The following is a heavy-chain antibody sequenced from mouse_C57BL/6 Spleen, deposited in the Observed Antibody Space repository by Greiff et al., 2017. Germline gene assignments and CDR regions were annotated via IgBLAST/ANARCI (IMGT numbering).Heavy chain of an antibody. CDR3: ARSHAMDY. Sequence: VQLQQSGAELVRPGSSVKLSCKASGYTFPSYWMDWVKQRPGQGLEWIGNIYPSDSETHYNQKFKDKATLTVDKSSSTAYMQLSSLTSEDSAVYYCARSHAMDYWGQGTSATVSS. CDR2: IYPSDSET. J-gene: IGHJ4*01. V-gene: IGHV1-61*01. CDR1: GYTFPSYW.